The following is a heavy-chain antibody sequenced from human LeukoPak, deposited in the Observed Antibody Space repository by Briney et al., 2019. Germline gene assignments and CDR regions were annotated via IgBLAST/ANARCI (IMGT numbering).Heavy chain of an antibody. J-gene: IGHJ4*02. CDR3: ATGLGYCSSTSCPRVAY. D-gene: IGHD2-2*01. Sequence: SVKVSCKASGGTFSSYAISWVRQAPGQGLEWMGGIIPIFRTANYAQKFQGRVTITADESTSTAYMELSSLRSEDTAVYYCATGLGYCSSTSCPRVAYWGQGTLVTVSS. CDR2: IIPIFRTA. CDR1: GGTFSSYA. V-gene: IGHV1-69*01.